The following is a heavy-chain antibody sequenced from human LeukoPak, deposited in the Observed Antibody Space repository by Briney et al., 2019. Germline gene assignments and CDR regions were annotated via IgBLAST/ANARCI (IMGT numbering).Heavy chain of an antibody. V-gene: IGHV3-7*03. CDR2: IKEGGSKK. CDR3: ATPLAYRDSSGFHQGGD. Sequence: GGSLTLSCAASGFTFSGHWMTWVRQAPGKGVEWVANIKEGGSKKNYVHSVKGRFTIYRDNAKNSLYLQMTSLRAEDTAMYYSATPLAYRDSSGFHQGGDWGQGTLVTVSS. CDR1: GFTFSGHW. J-gene: IGHJ4*02. D-gene: IGHD3-22*01.